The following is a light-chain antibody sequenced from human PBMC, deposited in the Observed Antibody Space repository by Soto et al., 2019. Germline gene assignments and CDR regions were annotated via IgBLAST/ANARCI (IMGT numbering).Light chain of an antibody. CDR2: EVS. Sequence: QSVLTQPASVSGSPGQSITISCTGTSSDVGGYNYVSWYQQHPGKAPKLMIYEVSNRHSGVSNRFSGSKSGNTASLTISGLQAEDEADYYCSSYISISTWVFGGGTKLTVL. CDR1: SSDVGGYNY. CDR3: SSYISISTWV. J-gene: IGLJ3*02. V-gene: IGLV2-14*01.